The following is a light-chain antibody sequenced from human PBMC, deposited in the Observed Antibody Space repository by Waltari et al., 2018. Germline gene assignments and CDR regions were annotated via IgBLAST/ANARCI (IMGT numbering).Light chain of an antibody. CDR1: QSVRTTN. CDR2: CAS. Sequence: EIVLTQSPGTLSLSPGERATLSCRASQSVRTTNLAWYQQKPGQAPTLLMYCASSRATGIPDRFSGSGSGTDFSLTISSLEPEDVAVYYCQQYDISPLTFGGGTKVEIK. V-gene: IGKV3-20*01. J-gene: IGKJ4*01. CDR3: QQYDISPLT.